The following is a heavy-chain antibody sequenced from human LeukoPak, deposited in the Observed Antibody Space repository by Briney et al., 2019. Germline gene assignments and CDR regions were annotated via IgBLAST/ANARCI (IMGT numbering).Heavy chain of an antibody. CDR3: AIAVAGRKNFDY. CDR2: IYTSGST. CDR1: GGSISSGSYY. J-gene: IGHJ4*02. D-gene: IGHD6-19*01. Sequence: SPSQTLSLTCTVSGGSISSGSYYWSWIRQPAGKGLEWIGRIYTSGSTNYNPSLKSRVTISVDTSKNQFSLKLSSVTAADTAVYYCAIAVAGRKNFDYWGQGTLVTVSS. V-gene: IGHV4-61*02.